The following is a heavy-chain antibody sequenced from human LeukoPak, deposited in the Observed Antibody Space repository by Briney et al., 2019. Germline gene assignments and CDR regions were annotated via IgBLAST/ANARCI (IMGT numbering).Heavy chain of an antibody. J-gene: IGHJ4*02. CDR3: ASYYNYYDSSGYPTGIDY. Sequence: ASVKVSCKVSGYTLTELSMHWVRQAPGKGLEWMGGFDPEDGETIYAQKSQGRVTMTEDTSIDTAYMELSSLRSEDTAVYYCASYYNYYDSSGYPTGIDYWGQGTLVTVSS. D-gene: IGHD3-22*01. CDR2: FDPEDGET. V-gene: IGHV1-24*01. CDR1: GYTLTELS.